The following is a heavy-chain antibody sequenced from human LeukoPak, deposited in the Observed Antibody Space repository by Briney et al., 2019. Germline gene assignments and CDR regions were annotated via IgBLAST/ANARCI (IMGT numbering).Heavy chain of an antibody. CDR2: INPNSGGT. Sequence: ASVKVSCKASGYTFTSYYMHWVRQAPGQGLEWMGWINPNSGGTYYAQNFQGRVTMTRDTSITTAYMELSRLRSDDTAVYYCARGGYSGTEKPNDYWGQGTLVTVSS. V-gene: IGHV1-2*02. J-gene: IGHJ4*02. CDR1: GYTFTSYY. D-gene: IGHD1-26*01. CDR3: ARGGYSGTEKPNDY.